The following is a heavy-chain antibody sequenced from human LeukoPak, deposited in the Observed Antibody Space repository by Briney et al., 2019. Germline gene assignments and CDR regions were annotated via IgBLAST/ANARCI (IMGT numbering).Heavy chain of an antibody. Sequence: SETLSLTCTVSGYSISSGYYWGWIRQPPGKGLEWIGSIYHSGSTYYNPSLKSRVTTSVDTSKNQFFLKLSSVTAADTAVYYCARPTYYDFWSGYYSGGWFDPWGQGTLVTVSS. CDR1: GYSISSGYY. CDR3: ARPTYYDFWSGYYSGGWFDP. CDR2: IYHSGST. D-gene: IGHD3-3*01. V-gene: IGHV4-38-2*02. J-gene: IGHJ5*02.